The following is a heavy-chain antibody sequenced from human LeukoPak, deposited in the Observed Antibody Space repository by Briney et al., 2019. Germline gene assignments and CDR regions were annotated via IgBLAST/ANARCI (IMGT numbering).Heavy chain of an antibody. D-gene: IGHD3-22*01. V-gene: IGHV5-51*01. CDR2: IYPGDSDT. Sequence: GESLKISCKGSGYSFTSYWIGWVRQMPGRGLEWMGIIYPGDSDTRYSPSFQGQVTISADKSISTAYLQWSSLKASDTAIYYCASTSDSSGYYDAFDIWGQGTMVTVSS. J-gene: IGHJ3*02. CDR1: GYSFTSYW. CDR3: ASTSDSSGYYDAFDI.